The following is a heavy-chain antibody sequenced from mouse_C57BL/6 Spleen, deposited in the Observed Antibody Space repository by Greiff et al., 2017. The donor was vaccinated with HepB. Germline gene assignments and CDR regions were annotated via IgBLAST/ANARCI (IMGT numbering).Heavy chain of an antibody. Sequence: QVQLQQSGAELVRPGTSVKMSCKASGYTFTNYWIGWAKQRPGHGLEWIGDIYPGGGYTNYNEKFKGKATLTADKSSSPAYMQFSSLTSEDSAIYYCARSGATVVAPFDYWGQGTTLTVSS. CDR3: ARSGATVVAPFDY. D-gene: IGHD1-1*01. V-gene: IGHV1-63*01. J-gene: IGHJ2*01. CDR2: IYPGGGYT. CDR1: GYTFTNYW.